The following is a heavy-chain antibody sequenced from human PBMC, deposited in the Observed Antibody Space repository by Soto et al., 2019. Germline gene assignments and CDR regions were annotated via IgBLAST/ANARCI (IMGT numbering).Heavy chain of an antibody. CDR3: TTEPPIYPGYYYYGMDI. V-gene: IGHV3-15*01. CDR2: IKSKTDGGTT. D-gene: IGHD2-2*02. Sequence: PGGSLRLSCAASGFSFSKAWMSWVRQAPGKGLEWVGRIKSKTDGGTTDYAAPVKGRFTISRDDSKNTLYLQMNSLKTEDTAVYYCTTEPPIYPGYYYYGMDIWGQGTTVTVSS. CDR1: GFSFSKAW. J-gene: IGHJ6*02.